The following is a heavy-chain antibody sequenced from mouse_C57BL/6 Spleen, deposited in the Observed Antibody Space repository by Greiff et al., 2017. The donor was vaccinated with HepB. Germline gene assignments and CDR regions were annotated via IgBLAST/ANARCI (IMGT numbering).Heavy chain of an antibody. CDR3: ARAGTGYFDV. CDR2: IDPSDSYT. Sequence: VQLQQPGAELVKPGASVKLSCKASGYTFTSYWMQWVKQRPGQGLEWIGEIDPSDSYTNYNQKFKGKATLTVDTSSSTAYMQLSSLTSEDSAVYYCARAGTGYFDVWGTGTTVTVSS. J-gene: IGHJ1*03. V-gene: IGHV1-50*01. D-gene: IGHD4-1*01. CDR1: GYTFTSYW.